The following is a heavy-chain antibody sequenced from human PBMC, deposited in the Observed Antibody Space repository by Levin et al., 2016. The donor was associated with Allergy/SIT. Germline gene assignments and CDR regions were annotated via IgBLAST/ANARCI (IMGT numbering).Heavy chain of an antibody. D-gene: IGHD1-1*01. CDR3: ARSNVRYYFYGMDV. CDR2: IYYSGST. V-gene: IGHV4-59*01. J-gene: IGHJ6*02. Sequence: WIRQPPGKGLEWIGYIYYSGSTKYNPSLESRVTISIDMSKNQISLNLRSVTAADTAVYYCARSNVRYYFYGMDVWGQGATVTVSS.